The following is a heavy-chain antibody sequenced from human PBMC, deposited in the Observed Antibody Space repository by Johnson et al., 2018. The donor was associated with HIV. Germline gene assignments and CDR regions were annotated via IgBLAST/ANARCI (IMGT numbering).Heavy chain of an antibody. J-gene: IGHJ3*02. Sequence: MLLVESGGGVVQPGRSLRLSCAASGFTFSSYAMHWVRQAPGKGLQYVSAISSNGGSTYYANSVKGRFTISRDNSKNTLYLQMNSLRAEDTAVYYCARAVTPFGDWEAFDIWGQGTMVTVSS. V-gene: IGHV3-64*01. CDR1: GFTFSSYA. D-gene: IGHD3-10*01. CDR3: ARAVTPFGDWEAFDI. CDR2: ISSNGGST.